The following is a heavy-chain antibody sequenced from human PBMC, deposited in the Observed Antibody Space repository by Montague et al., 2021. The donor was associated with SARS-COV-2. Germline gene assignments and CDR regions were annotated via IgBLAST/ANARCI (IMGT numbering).Heavy chain of an antibody. J-gene: IGHJ6*03. D-gene: IGHD4-11*01. CDR3: ARQDPYSKQKFYYYYYMDV. V-gene: IGHV4-39*01. CDR2: IYYSGST. CDR1: GGSISSSSYY. Sequence: ETLSLTCTVSGGSISSSSYYWGWIRQPPGKGLEWIGSIYYSGSTYYNPSLKSRVTISVDTSKNQFSLKLSSVTAADTAVYYCARQDPYSKQKFYYYYYMDVWGKGTTVTVSS.